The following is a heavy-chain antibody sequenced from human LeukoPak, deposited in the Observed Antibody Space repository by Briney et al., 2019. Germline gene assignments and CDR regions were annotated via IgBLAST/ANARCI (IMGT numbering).Heavy chain of an antibody. D-gene: IGHD1-14*01. Sequence: PGGSLRLSCVASGFTLRTYAMHWVRQAPGKGQEWVAVISSDGSKKFYSDSVKGQFTISRDNSKNTLYLQMSSLRTEDTGVYFCVRDAGGYWGQGTLVTVSS. V-gene: IGHV3-30-3*01. CDR3: VRDAGGY. CDR1: GFTLRTYA. CDR2: ISSDGSKK. J-gene: IGHJ4*02.